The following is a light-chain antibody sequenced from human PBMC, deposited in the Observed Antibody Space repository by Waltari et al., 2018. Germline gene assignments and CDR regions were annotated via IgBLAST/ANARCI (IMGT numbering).Light chain of an antibody. CDR3: QQPKT. Sequence: DIQLTQSPSFLSASVGDRVTITCRAGQDISNYLAWYQQRPGKAPQLLISAAFSLQSGVPSRFSGSRSGTEFTLTISSLQPEDAATYYCQQPKTFGQGTKVEIK. CDR2: AAF. CDR1: QDISNY. V-gene: IGKV1-9*01. J-gene: IGKJ1*01.